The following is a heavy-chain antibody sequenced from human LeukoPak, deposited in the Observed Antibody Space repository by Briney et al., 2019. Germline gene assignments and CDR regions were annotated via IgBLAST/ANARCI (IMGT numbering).Heavy chain of an antibody. CDR2: IYYSGST. CDR1: GGSISSGDYY. Sequence: PSETLSLTCTVSGGSISSGDYYWSWIRQPPGKGLEWIGYIYYSGSTYYNPSLKSRVTISVDTSKNQFSLKLSSVTAADTAVYCCARASVVPAAILENWFDPWGQGTLVTVSS. CDR3: ARASVVPAAILENWFDP. J-gene: IGHJ5*02. D-gene: IGHD2-2*01. V-gene: IGHV4-30-4*01.